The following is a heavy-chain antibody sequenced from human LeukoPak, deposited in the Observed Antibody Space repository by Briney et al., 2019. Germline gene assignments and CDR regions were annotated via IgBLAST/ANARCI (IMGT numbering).Heavy chain of an antibody. D-gene: IGHD5-18*01. CDR3: AREPSDTAFDY. CDR2: ISWNSGSI. Sequence: GGSLRLSCAASGFTFDDYAMHWVRQAPGKGLEWVSGISWNSGSIGYADSVKGRFTISRDNAKNSLYLQMNSLRADDTALYYCAREPSDTAFDYWGQGTLVTVSS. J-gene: IGHJ4*02. CDR1: GFTFDDYA. V-gene: IGHV3-9*01.